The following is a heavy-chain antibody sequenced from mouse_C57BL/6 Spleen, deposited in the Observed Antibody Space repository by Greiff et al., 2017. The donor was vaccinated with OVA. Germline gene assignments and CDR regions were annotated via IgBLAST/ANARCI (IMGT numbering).Heavy chain of an antibody. V-gene: IGHV1-59*01. J-gene: IGHJ2*01. CDR2: IDPSDSYT. CDR1: GYTFTSYW. Sequence: QVQLKQPGAELVRPGTSVKLSCKASGYTFTSYWMHWVKQRPGQGLEWIGVIDPSDSYTNYNQKFKGKATLTVDTSSSTAYMQLSSLTSEDSAVYYCARKTSPDYWGQGTTLTVSS. CDR3: ARKTSPDY. D-gene: IGHD6-1*01.